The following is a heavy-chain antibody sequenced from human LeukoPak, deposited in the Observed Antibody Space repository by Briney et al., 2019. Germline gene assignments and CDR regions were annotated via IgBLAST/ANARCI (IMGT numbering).Heavy chain of an antibody. Sequence: SETLSLTCVVYGGSFSDSYWTWIRQPPGKGLEWIGTIYYSGSTYYNPSLKSRITISVDTSKNQFSLKMRSVTAADTAVYYCARPTSKLGSFDYWGQGTLVTVSS. CDR2: IYYSGST. CDR3: ARPTSKLGSFDY. D-gene: IGHD2/OR15-2a*01. J-gene: IGHJ4*02. CDR1: GGSFSDSY. V-gene: IGHV4-34*01.